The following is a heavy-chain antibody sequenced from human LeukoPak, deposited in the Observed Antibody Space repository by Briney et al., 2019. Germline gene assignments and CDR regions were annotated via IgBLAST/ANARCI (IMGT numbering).Heavy chain of an antibody. Sequence: ASVKVSCKASGYTFTCYYMHWVRQAPGQGGEWMGWINPNSGGTNYAQKFQGRVTMTRDTSISTAYMELSRLRSDDTAVYYCARGRGYSYGYEYYFDYWGQGTLVTVSS. CDR2: INPNSGGT. D-gene: IGHD5-18*01. V-gene: IGHV1-2*02. CDR1: GYTFTCYY. J-gene: IGHJ4*02. CDR3: ARGRGYSYGYEYYFDY.